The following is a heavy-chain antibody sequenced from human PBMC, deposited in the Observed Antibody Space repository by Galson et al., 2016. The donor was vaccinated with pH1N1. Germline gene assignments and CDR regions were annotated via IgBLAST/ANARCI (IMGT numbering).Heavy chain of an antibody. CDR2: TSYDGSNK. CDR1: GFPFSTYG. D-gene: IGHD6-19*01. Sequence: SLRLSCAASGFPFSTYGMHWVRQAPGKGLEWVALTSYDGSNKNYADSVKGRFTISRDNSKDTLYLEMNSLRAEDTAVYYCARETPYSSGWGYYYGMDVWGQGTTVTVSS. V-gene: IGHV3-30*03. CDR3: ARETPYSSGWGYYYGMDV. J-gene: IGHJ6*02.